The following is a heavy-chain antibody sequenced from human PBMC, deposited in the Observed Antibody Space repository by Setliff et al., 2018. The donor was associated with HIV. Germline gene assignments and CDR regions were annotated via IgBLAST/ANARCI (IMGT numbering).Heavy chain of an antibody. CDR2: IIPIFGTA. J-gene: IGHJ4*02. V-gene: IGHV1-69*05. CDR3: AREDYYDSY. D-gene: IGHD3-22*01. Sequence: GASVKVSCKASGGTFSSYAINWVRQAPGQGLEWMGGIIPIFGTANYAQKFQGRVTITTDESTSTTYLELSSLRSEDTAVYYCAREDYYDSYWGQGTQVTVSS. CDR1: GGTFSSYA.